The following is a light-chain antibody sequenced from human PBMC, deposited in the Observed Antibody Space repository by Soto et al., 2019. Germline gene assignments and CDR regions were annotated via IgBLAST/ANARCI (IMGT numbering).Light chain of an antibody. Sequence: AIQMTQSPSSLSASVGDRVTITCRASQDIRTELGWYQQKPGRAPQLLIYGSFNLQSGVPSRFSGSGSGTDFTLTINSLQPDDFATYYCLQDSKYPRTFGQGTKVEIK. J-gene: IGKJ1*01. CDR1: QDIRTE. CDR2: GSF. V-gene: IGKV1-6*01. CDR3: LQDSKYPRT.